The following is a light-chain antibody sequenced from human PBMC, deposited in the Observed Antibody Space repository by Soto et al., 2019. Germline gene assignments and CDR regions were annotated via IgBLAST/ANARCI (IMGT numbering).Light chain of an antibody. CDR2: DAS. V-gene: IGKV3-11*01. CDR1: QSISNY. Sequence: EIVLTQSPATLSLSPGDTATLSCRASQSISNYLAWYQHKPGQAPRLLIFDASNRATGIPARFSGSGSGTEFTLTISSLQSEDFAVYYCQQYNDWPPITFGQGTRLEIK. CDR3: QQYNDWPPIT. J-gene: IGKJ5*01.